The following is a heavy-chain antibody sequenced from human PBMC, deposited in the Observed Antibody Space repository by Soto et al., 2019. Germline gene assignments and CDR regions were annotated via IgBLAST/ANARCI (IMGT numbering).Heavy chain of an antibody. D-gene: IGHD6-6*01. Sequence: PSETRSLTCTVSGGSITSFYWSWIRQSPGKGLEWIGYIYYSGSPTYNQSLKSRVTISTDTSKNQLSLKVDSVTAADTAVYYCARILSAPPHYHHYSTDLWGKGPSVTVSS. CDR3: ARILSAPPHYHHYSTDL. V-gene: IGHV4-59*08. J-gene: IGHJ6*03. CDR2: IYYSGSP. CDR1: GGSITSFY.